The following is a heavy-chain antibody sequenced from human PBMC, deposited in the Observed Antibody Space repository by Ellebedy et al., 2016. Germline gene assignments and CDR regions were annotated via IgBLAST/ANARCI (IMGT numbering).Heavy chain of an antibody. CDR2: INHSGST. Sequence: SETLSLTXTVSGGSISSGGYYWSWIRQPPGKGLEWIGEINHSGSTNYNPSLKSRVTISVDTSKNQFSLKLSSVTAADTAVYYCARVLGTDAFDIWGQGTMVTVSS. D-gene: IGHD2-8*02. CDR1: GGSISSGGYY. V-gene: IGHV4-39*07. CDR3: ARVLGTDAFDI. J-gene: IGHJ3*02.